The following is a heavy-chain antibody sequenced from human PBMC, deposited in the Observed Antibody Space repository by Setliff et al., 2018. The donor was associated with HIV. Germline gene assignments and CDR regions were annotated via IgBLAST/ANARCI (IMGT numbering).Heavy chain of an antibody. V-gene: IGHV5-51*01. CDR3: ARFYGSYDVGGFDI. CDR2: MNPDGSNT. CDR1: GYSFITYW. Sequence: PGESLKISCKGSGYSFITYWIGWVRQRPGKGLEWMGIMNPDGSNTRHSPSFQGQVTISVDESISTAYLQWSSLKASDTAFYYCARFYGSYDVGGFDIWGQGTKVTVSS. J-gene: IGHJ3*02. D-gene: IGHD3-16*01.